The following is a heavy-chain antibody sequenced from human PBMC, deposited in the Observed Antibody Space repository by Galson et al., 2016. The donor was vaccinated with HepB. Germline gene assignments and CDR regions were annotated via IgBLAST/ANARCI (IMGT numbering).Heavy chain of an antibody. D-gene: IGHD2-15*01. CDR2: IIPIFDSA. J-gene: IGHJ4*02. V-gene: IGHV1-69*13. CDR1: GGTFSSYA. Sequence: SVKVSCKASGGTFSSYAISWVRQAPGQGPEWMGGIIPIFDSAGNAQKFQGRVTITADESTGIAYMELSSLRSEDTAVYYCARVSGSYFDYWGQGTLVTVSS. CDR3: ARVSGSYFDY.